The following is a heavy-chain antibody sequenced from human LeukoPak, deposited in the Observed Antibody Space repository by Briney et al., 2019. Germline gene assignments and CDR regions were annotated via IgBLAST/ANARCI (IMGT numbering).Heavy chain of an antibody. V-gene: IGHV1-69*13. J-gene: IGHJ4*01. CDR3: ATGGSTAYYRYDY. Sequence: SVKVSCKASGVTSSSYVISWLRQAPGQGLEWVGGIIPILEISNYAQKFQGRVTMTADGSTSIAYMELSSLTSEDTGVYYCATGGSTAYYRYDYWGHGTLVTVSS. CDR2: IIPILEIS. CDR1: GVTSSSYV. D-gene: IGHD3-16*01.